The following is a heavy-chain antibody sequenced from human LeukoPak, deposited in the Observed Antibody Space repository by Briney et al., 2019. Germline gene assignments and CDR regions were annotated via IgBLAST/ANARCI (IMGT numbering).Heavy chain of an antibody. CDR2: ISAYNGNT. J-gene: IGHJ3*02. Sequence: ASVKVSCKASGYTFTSYGISWVRQAPGQGLEWMGWISAYNGNTNYAQKLQGRVTMTTDTSTSTAYMELRSLRSDDTAVYYCARVYSSGWQRRGAFDIWGQGTMVTVPS. D-gene: IGHD6-19*01. CDR3: ARVYSSGWQRRGAFDI. CDR1: GYTFTSYG. V-gene: IGHV1-18*01.